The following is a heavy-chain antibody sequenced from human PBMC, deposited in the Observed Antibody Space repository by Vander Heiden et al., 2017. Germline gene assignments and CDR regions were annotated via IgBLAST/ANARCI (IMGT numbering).Heavy chain of an antibody. V-gene: IGHV1-18*01. D-gene: IGHD2-2*01. J-gene: IGHJ4*02. CDR3: VREYCDTTSCYGADY. Sequence: QLQRVQSAVGLKKPGASVKVSCIASGYAVTIVGISWVRQAPGQGLEWIGWISTDNDNTKYAQKFQDRVIMTRDTSTTTVYMELRSLRVDDTAVYYCVREYCDTTSCYGADYWGQGTLVTVTS. CDR2: ISTDNDNT. CDR1: GYAVTIVG.